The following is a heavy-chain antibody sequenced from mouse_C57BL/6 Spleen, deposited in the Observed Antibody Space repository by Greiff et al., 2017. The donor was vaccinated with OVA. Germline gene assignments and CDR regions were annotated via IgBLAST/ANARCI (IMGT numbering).Heavy chain of an antibody. J-gene: IGHJ1*03. V-gene: IGHV1-52*01. CDR2: IDPSDSET. Sequence: QVQLKQPGAELVRPGSSVKLSCKASGYTFTSYWMHWVKQRPIQGLEWIGNIDPSDSETHYNQKFKDKATLTVDKSSSTAYMQLSSLTSEDSAVYYCARWDYDWYFDVWGTGTTVTVSS. CDR3: ARWDYDWYFDV. CDR1: GYTFTSYW. D-gene: IGHD2-4*01.